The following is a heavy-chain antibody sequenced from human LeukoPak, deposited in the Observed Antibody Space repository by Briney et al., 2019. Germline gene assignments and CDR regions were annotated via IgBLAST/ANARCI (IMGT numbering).Heavy chain of an antibody. J-gene: IGHJ6*02. V-gene: IGHV3-23*01. D-gene: IGHD6-19*01. CDR2: ISGSGGST. Sequence: GGSLRLSCAASGFTFSSYAMSWVRQAPGKGLEWVSGISGSGGSTYYADPVKGRLTISRDTSKNTLFLQMNSLRAEDTAVYYCARGQWDVWGQGTTVTVSS. CDR3: ARGQWDV. CDR1: GFTFSSYA.